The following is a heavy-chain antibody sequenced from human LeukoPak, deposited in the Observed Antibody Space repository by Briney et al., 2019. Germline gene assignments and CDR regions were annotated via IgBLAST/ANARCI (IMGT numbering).Heavy chain of an antibody. J-gene: IGHJ4*02. Sequence: PSETLSLTCTVSGGSISSYYWSWIRQPPGKGLEWIGYVYYSGSTNYNPSLKSRVTISLDTSKNQFSLKLSSVTAADTAVYYCARSGSYAAAGDYWGQGTLVTVSS. CDR3: ARSGSYAAAGDY. CDR1: GGSISSYY. V-gene: IGHV4-59*08. D-gene: IGHD2-15*01. CDR2: VYYSGST.